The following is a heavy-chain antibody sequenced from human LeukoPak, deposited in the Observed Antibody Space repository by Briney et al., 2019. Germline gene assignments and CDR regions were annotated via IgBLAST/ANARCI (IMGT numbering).Heavy chain of an antibody. CDR2: IIPIFGTA. J-gene: IGHJ4*02. CDR3: ARDGVAARGLVY. Sequence: GASVKVSCKASGGTFSSYAISWVRQAPGQGLGWMGGIIPIFGTANYAQKFQGRVTITTDESTSTAYMELSSLRSEDTAVYYCARDGVAARGLVYWGQGTLVTVSS. V-gene: IGHV1-69*05. CDR1: GGTFSSYA. D-gene: IGHD6-6*01.